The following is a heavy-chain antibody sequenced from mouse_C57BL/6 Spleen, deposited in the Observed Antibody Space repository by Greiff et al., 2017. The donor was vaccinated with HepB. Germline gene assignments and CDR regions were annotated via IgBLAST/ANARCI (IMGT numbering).Heavy chain of an antibody. Sequence: QVQLQQPGAELVKPGASVKLSCKASGYTFTSYWMHWVKQRPGQGLEWIGRIDPDSGGTQYNEKFKGKATLTVDTTSSTAYMQLSSLTSEDSAVYYCASSCADAYWYFDGWGTGTTVTVSS. J-gene: IGHJ1*03. CDR3: ASSCADAYWYFDG. CDR1: GYTFTSYW. CDR2: IDPDSGGT. V-gene: IGHV1-72*01.